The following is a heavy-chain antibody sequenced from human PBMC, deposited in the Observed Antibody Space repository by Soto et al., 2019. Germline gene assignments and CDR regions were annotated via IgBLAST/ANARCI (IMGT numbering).Heavy chain of an antibody. J-gene: IGHJ4*02. Sequence: ASVKVSCKVSGYTLAELSMHWVRQAPGKGLEWMGGFDPEDGETIYAQKFQGRVTMTEDTSTDTAYMELSSLRSDDTAVYYCATADHNTGPTLFECWGQGPLVTFSS. CDR3: ATADHNTGPTLFEC. D-gene: IGHD1-20*01. CDR1: GYTLAELS. CDR2: FDPEDGET. V-gene: IGHV1-24*01.